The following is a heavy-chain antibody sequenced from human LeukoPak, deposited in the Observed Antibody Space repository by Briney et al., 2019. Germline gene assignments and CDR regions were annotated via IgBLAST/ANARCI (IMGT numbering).Heavy chain of an antibody. D-gene: IGHD5-12*01. CDR1: GGSISSGGYS. V-gene: IGHV4-30-2*01. J-gene: IGHJ6*02. CDR2: IYHSGST. Sequence: SETLSLTCAVSGGSISSGGYSWSWIRQPPGKGLEWIGYIYHSGSTYYNPSLKSRVTISVDRSNNQFSLKLSSVTPADTAVYYCASVAHYYYYGMDVWGQGTTVTVSS. CDR3: ASVAHYYYYGMDV.